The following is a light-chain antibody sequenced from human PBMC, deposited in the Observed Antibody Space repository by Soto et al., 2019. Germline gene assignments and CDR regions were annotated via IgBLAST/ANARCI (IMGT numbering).Light chain of an antibody. Sequence: QFALTQRAWVSGSPGQSITISCAGTSSDIGGYNYVSWYQQHPGKAPKVMIYEVSNRPSGVSNRFSGSKSGNTASLTISGLQAEDEADYYCSSYTSSSTLYVFGSGTKVTVL. CDR1: SSDIGGYNY. CDR2: EVS. V-gene: IGLV2-14*01. J-gene: IGLJ1*01. CDR3: SSYTSSSTLYV.